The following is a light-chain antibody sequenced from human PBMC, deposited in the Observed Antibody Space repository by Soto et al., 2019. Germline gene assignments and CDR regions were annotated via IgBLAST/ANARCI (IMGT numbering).Light chain of an antibody. J-gene: IGKJ2*01. CDR3: QQSYSTPNT. CDR1: QSISSY. CDR2: AAS. Sequence: DIQTTQSPSSLSASVGDRVTITCRASQSISSYLNWYQQKPGKAPKLLIYAASSLQSGVPSRFSGSGSGTDFTLTISSLQPEDFATYYCQQSYSTPNTFGQGTKVDIK. V-gene: IGKV1-39*01.